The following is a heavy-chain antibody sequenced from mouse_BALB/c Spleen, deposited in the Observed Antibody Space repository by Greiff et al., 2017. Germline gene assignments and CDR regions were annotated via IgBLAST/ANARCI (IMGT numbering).Heavy chain of an antibody. V-gene: IGHV5-12-1*01. D-gene: IGHD2-1*01. J-gene: IGHJ3*01. CDR3: ARHSGGNYEGWFAY. CDR1: GFAFSSYD. CDR2: ISSGGGST. Sequence: DVKLVESGGGLVKPGGSLKLSCAASGFAFSSYDMSWVRQTPEKRLEWVAYISSGGGSTYYPDTVKGRFTISRDNAKNTLYLQMSSLKSEDTAMYYCARHSGGNYEGWFAYWGQGTLVTVSA.